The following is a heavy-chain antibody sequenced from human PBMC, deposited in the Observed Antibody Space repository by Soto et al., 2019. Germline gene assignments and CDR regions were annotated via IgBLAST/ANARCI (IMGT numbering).Heavy chain of an antibody. J-gene: IGHJ3*02. Sequence: PSETLSLTCTVSGGSVSSGSYYWSWIRQPPGKGLEWIGYIYYSGSTNYNPSLKSRVTISVDTSKNQFSLKLSSVTAADTAVYYCARANLDYYILTGYYARGDDAFDIWGQGTMATVS. D-gene: IGHD3-9*01. V-gene: IGHV4-61*01. CDR1: GGSVSSGSYY. CDR3: ARANLDYYILTGYYARGDDAFDI. CDR2: IYYSGST.